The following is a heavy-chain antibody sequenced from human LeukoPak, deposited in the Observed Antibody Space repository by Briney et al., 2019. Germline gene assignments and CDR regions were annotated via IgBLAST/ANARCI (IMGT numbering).Heavy chain of an antibody. CDR3: VRDFTKTASPDAFDF. Sequence: SETLSLTCTVSGDSVNNDGYYWAWVRQHPGKGLEWIGYIHVIGATSYNPSLKSRVSVSLDTSKNQYSLSLHSVTAADTAVYYCVRDFTKTASPDAFDFWGQGTLVIVSS. J-gene: IGHJ3*01. V-gene: IGHV4-31*03. CDR2: IHVIGAT. CDR1: GDSVNNDGYY. D-gene: IGHD1-1*01.